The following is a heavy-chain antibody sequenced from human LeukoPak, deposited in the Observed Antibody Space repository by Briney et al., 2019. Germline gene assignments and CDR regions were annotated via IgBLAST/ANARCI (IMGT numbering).Heavy chain of an antibody. CDR1: RYTFTGYY. CDR3: ARDAPGDFWSGYYRYYFDY. J-gene: IGHJ4*02. D-gene: IGHD3-3*01. CDR2: INPNSGGT. V-gene: IGHV1-2*02. Sequence: ASVKVSCKASRYTFTGYYMHWVRQAPGQGLEWMGWINPNSGGTNYAQKFQGRVTMTRDTSISTAYMELSRLRSDDTAVYYCARDAPGDFWSGYYRYYFDYWGQGTLVTVSS.